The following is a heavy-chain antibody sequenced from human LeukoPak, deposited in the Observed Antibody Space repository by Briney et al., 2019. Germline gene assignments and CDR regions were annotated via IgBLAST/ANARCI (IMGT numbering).Heavy chain of an antibody. D-gene: IGHD3-10*01. J-gene: IGHJ6*03. CDR3: ARTESGYYGSGSYSNYYYYYMDA. CDR1: GYTFTSYG. Sequence: SVKVSCKASGYTFTSYGISWVRQAPGQGLEWMGGIIPIFGTANYAQKFQGRVTITADESTSTAYMELSSLRSEDTAVYYCARTESGYYGSGSYSNYYYYYMDAWGKGTTVTISS. V-gene: IGHV1-69*13. CDR2: IIPIFGTA.